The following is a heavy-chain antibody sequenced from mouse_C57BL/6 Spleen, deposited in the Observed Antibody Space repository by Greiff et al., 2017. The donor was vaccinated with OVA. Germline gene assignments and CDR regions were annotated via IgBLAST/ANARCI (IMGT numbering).Heavy chain of an antibody. J-gene: IGHJ2*01. D-gene: IGHD2-2*01. CDR1: GFTFSDYG. V-gene: IGHV5-17*01. CDR2: ISSGSSTI. Sequence: DVKLVESGGGLVKPGGSLKLSCAASGFTFSDYGMHWVRQAPEKGLEWVAYISSGSSTIYYADTVKGRFTISRDNAKNTLFLQMTSLRSEDTAMYYCARRVTTGYYFDYWGQGTTLTVSS. CDR3: ARRVTTGYYFDY.